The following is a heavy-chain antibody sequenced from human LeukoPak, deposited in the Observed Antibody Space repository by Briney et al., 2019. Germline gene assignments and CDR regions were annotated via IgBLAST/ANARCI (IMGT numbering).Heavy chain of an antibody. V-gene: IGHV4-59*08. J-gene: IGHJ6*03. CDR3: ARLCDYVPWGPWCYYYYMDV. D-gene: IGHD4-17*01. CDR1: GGSISSYY. CDR2: IYYSGST. Sequence: SETLSLTCTVSGGSISSYYWSWIRQPPGKGLEWIGYIYYSGSTNYNPSLKSRVTISVDTSKNQFSLKLSSVTAADTAVYYCARLCDYVPWGPWCYYYYMDVWGKGTTVTVSS.